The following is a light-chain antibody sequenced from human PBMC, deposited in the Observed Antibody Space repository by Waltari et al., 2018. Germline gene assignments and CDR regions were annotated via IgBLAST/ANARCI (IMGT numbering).Light chain of an antibody. CDR3: CSYAGSYTWV. CDR1: SSDVGNYNL. J-gene: IGLJ3*02. Sequence: QSALTQPASVSGSPGQSITISCTGTSSDVGNYNLVSWYQQYPGKAPKVMIYDDNRRPSGVSDRFSGSKSGNTDSLTISGVQAEDEADYYCCSYAGSYTWVFGGGTKLTVL. V-gene: IGLV2-23*01. CDR2: DDN.